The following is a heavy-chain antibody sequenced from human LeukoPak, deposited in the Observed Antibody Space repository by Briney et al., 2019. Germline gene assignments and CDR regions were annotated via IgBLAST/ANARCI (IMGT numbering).Heavy chain of an antibody. CDR1: GGSIRSSYYY. CDR3: ARDPLVGAFDI. CDR2: IYDSGST. D-gene: IGHD2-15*01. J-gene: IGHJ3*02. V-gene: IGHV4-39*02. Sequence: SETLSLTCTVSGGSIRSSYYYWGWIRQPPGKGLEWIGSIYDSGSTYYNPSLKSRVTISVDTSKNQFSLKLNSVTAADTAVYYCARDPLVGAFDIWGQGTMVTVSS.